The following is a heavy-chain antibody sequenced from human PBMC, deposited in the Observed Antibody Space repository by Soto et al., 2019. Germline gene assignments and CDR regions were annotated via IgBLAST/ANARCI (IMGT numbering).Heavy chain of an antibody. CDR2: IFPKFGTT. D-gene: IGHD3-16*02. V-gene: IGHV1-69*01. J-gene: IGHJ6*02. Sequence: QVQLVQSGAEVKKPGSSVKVSCKASGDTDTNYVISWVRQAPGQGLEWMGGIFPKFGTTYSAQKLQDRLTITADESTSTVYMQLSSMRLDDTAVYYCEAEMTFGKLSVVWGQGTTVTVSS. CDR1: GDTDTNYV. CDR3: EAEMTFGKLSVV.